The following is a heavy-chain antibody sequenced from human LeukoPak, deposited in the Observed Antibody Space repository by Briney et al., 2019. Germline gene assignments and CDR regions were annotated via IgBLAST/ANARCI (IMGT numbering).Heavy chain of an antibody. V-gene: IGHV1-2*02. J-gene: IGHJ6*03. CDR2: INPNSGGT. Sequence: ASVKVSCKASGYTFTGYYMHWVRQAPGQGLEWMGWINPNSGGTNYAQKFQGRVTMTRDTSISTAYMELSRLRSDDTAVYYCARSYYYYYYMDVWGNGTTVTVSS. CDR3: ARSYYYYYYMDV. CDR1: GYTFTGYY.